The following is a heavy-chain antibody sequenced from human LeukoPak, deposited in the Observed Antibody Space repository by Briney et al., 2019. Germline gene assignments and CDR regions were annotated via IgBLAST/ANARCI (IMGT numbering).Heavy chain of an antibody. J-gene: IGHJ2*01. CDR1: GGSISSYY. Sequence: PSETLSLTCTVSGGSISSYYWSWIRQPPGKGLEWIGYIYYSGSTNYNPSLKSRVTISVDTSKNQFSLKLSSVTAADTAVYYCARDRDSSGLRDFDHWGRGTLVTVSS. D-gene: IGHD3-22*01. CDR3: ARDRDSSGLRDFDH. CDR2: IYYSGST. V-gene: IGHV4-59*01.